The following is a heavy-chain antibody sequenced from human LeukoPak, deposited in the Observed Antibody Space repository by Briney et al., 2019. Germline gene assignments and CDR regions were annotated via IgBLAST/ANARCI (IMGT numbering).Heavy chain of an antibody. CDR2: INHSGST. CDR1: GGSFSGYY. CDR3: ARGITGNDYYYYGMDV. J-gene: IGHJ6*02. V-gene: IGHV4-34*01. Sequence: SETPSLTCAVYGGSFSGYYWSWIRQPPGKGLEWIGEINHSGSTNYNPSLKSRVTISVDTSKNQFSLKLRSVTAADTAVYYCARGITGNDYYYYGMDVWGQGTTVTVSS. D-gene: IGHD1-20*01.